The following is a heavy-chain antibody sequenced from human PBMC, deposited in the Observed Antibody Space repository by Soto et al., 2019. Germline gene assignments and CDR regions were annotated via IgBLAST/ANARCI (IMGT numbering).Heavy chain of an antibody. D-gene: IGHD3-10*01. V-gene: IGHV3-30*18. CDR2: ISYDGSKK. J-gene: IGHJ4*02. CDR1: GFTFSRYG. Sequence: QVQLVESGGGVVQPGRSLRLSCADSGFTFSRYGMHWVRQAPGKGLEWVAVISYDGSKKDYVDSVKGRFTISRDNSKNTLYLQMNSLRAEYTAVYYCAKDRGVRGGSLDYWGQGTLVTVSS. CDR3: AKDRGVRGGSLDY.